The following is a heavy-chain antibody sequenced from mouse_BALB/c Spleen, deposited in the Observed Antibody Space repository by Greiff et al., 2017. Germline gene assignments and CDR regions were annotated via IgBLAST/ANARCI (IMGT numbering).Heavy chain of an antibody. CDR3: ARYHYYGSRKFAY. D-gene: IGHD1-1*01. Sequence: EVQLQESGPSLVKPSQTLSLTCSVTGDSITSGYWNWIRKFPGNKLEYMGYISYSGSTYYNPSLKSRISITRDTSKNQYYLQLNSVTTEDTATYYCARYHYYGSRKFAYWGQGTLVTVSA. V-gene: IGHV3-8*02. CDR2: ISYSGST. J-gene: IGHJ3*01. CDR1: GDSITSGY.